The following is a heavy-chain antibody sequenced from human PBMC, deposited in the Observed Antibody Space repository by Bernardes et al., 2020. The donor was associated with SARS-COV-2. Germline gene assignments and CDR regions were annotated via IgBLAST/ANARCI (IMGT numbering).Heavy chain of an antibody. CDR3: ARSPRVPEYCFDD. J-gene: IGHJ4*02. V-gene: IGHV4-39*01. Sequence: WVSLSLTCTVSGGSFSSSSYYWGWLRPPTGKGLEWIGSINYSGSTYYNPSLKSRVIITVDTYKNQFSLKLSPVTAEDTAVYYCARSPRVPEYCFDDWGQGTLVTVSS. CDR1: GGSFSSSSYY. CDR2: INYSGST.